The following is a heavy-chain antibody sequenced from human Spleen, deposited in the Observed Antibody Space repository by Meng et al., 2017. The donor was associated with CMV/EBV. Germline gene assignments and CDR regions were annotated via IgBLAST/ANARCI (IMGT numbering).Heavy chain of an antibody. CDR3: AREPTVTTLGNWFDL. Sequence: LQQAGAGMVKASETLSVTCTVSGGTISSSSYYWGWIRQPPGKGLEWIGSIYYSGSTYYNPSLKSRVTISVDTSKNQFSLKLSSVTAADTAVYYCAREPTVTTLGNWFDLWGQGTLVTVSS. CDR2: IYYSGST. J-gene: IGHJ5*02. V-gene: IGHV4-39*07. CDR1: GGTISSSSYY. D-gene: IGHD4-17*01.